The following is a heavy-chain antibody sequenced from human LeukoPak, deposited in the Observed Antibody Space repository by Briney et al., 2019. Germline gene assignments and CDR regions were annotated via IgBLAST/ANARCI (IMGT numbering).Heavy chain of an antibody. V-gene: IGHV1-69*05. CDR3: ARIRDGYNDAYDI. Sequence: ASVKVSCKASGGTFSSYAISWVRQAPGQGLEWMGGIIPIFGTANYAQKFQGRVTMTRDASASTVYMELSSLRSEDTAIYYCARIRDGYNDAYDIWGQGTVVTVPS. CDR2: IIPIFGTA. CDR1: GGTFSSYA. J-gene: IGHJ3*02. D-gene: IGHD5-24*01.